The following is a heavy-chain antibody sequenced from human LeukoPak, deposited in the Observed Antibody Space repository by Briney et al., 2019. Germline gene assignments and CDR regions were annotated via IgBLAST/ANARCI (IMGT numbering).Heavy chain of an antibody. Sequence: ASVKVSCKASGYTFTSYAMHWVRQAPGQRLEWMGWINAGNGNTKYPQKFQGRVTITRDTSASTAYMELGSLRSEDTAVYYCARDALWPPDYYDSSGYPDYWGQGTLVTVSS. CDR2: INAGNGNT. J-gene: IGHJ4*02. V-gene: IGHV1-3*01. D-gene: IGHD3-22*01. CDR1: GYTFTSYA. CDR3: ARDALWPPDYYDSSGYPDY.